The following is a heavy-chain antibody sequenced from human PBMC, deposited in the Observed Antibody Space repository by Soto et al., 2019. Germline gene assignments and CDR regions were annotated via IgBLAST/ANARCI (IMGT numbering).Heavy chain of an antibody. V-gene: IGHV3-33*01. CDR1: GFTFSSYG. CDR3: ARDKQWLDRNWFDP. Sequence: GGSLRLSCAASGFTFSSYGMHWVRQAPGKGLEWVAVIWYDGSNKYYADSVKGRFTISRDNSKNTLYLQMNSLRAEDTAVYYCARDKQWLDRNWFDPWGQGTLVTVSS. CDR2: IWYDGSNK. J-gene: IGHJ5*02. D-gene: IGHD6-19*01.